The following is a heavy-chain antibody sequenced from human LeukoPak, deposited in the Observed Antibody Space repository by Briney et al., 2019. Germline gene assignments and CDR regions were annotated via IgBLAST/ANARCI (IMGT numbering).Heavy chain of an antibody. CDR2: ISTTSNYI. CDR1: GFTFSSYE. CDR3: ARDRSGYTFDD. V-gene: IGHV3-21*01. J-gene: IGHJ4*02. D-gene: IGHD5-18*01. Sequence: GGSLRLSCAASGFTFSSYEMNWVRQAPGKGLEWVSSISTTSNYIYYADSVKGRFTISRDNAKNSLYLQMNSLRAEDTAVYYCARDRSGYTFDDWGQGTLVTVSS.